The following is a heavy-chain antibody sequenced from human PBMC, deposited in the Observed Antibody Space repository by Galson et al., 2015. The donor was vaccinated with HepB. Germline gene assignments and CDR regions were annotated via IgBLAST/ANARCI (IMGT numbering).Heavy chain of an antibody. D-gene: IGHD1-26*01. CDR1: GGSFSGYY. V-gene: IGHV4-34*01. Sequence: SETLSLTCAVYGGSFSGYYWSWIRQPPGKGLEWIGEINRSGSTNYNPSLKSRVTISVDTSKNQFSLKLSSVTAADTAVYYCARHSDKKSLRYWGQGTLVTVSS. CDR3: ARHSDKKSLRY. CDR2: INRSGST. J-gene: IGHJ4*02.